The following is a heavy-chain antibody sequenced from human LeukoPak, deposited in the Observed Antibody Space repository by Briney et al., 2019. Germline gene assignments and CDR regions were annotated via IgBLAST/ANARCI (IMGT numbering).Heavy chain of an antibody. Sequence: GGSLRLSCAASGFTFSSYGMHWVRQAPGKGLEWVAVISYDGSNKYYADSVKGRFTISRDNSKNTLYLQMNSLRAEDTAVYYCANDLGSSGWPKGFDYWGQGTLVTVSS. J-gene: IGHJ4*02. CDR2: ISYDGSNK. V-gene: IGHV3-30*18. CDR1: GFTFSSYG. D-gene: IGHD6-19*01. CDR3: ANDLGSSGWPKGFDY.